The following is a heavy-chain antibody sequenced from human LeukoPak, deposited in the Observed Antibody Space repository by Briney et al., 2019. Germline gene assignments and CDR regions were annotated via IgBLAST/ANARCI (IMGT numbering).Heavy chain of an antibody. Sequence: SETLSLTCAVYGGSFSGYYWSWIRQPPGKGLEWIGEINHSGSTNYNPSLKSRVTISVDTSKNQFSLKLSSVTAADTAVYYCASRRRWSPKINYYYYYMDVWGKGTTVTISS. V-gene: IGHV4-34*01. CDR3: ASRRRWSPKINYYYYYMDV. CDR1: GGSFSGYY. CDR2: INHSGST. D-gene: IGHD1-26*01. J-gene: IGHJ6*03.